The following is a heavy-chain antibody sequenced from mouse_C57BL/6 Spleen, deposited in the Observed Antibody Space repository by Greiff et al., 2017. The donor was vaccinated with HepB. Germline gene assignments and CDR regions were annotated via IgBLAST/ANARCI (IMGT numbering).Heavy chain of an antibody. J-gene: IGHJ1*03. Sequence: QVQLKESGPELVKPGASVKISCKASGYSFTSYYIHWVKQRPGQGLEWIGWIYPGSGNTKYNEKFKGKATLTADTSSSTAYMQLSSLTSEDSEVYYCARSGLRGYFDVWGTGTTVTVSS. CDR1: GYSFTSYY. D-gene: IGHD1-1*01. CDR2: IYPGSGNT. V-gene: IGHV1-66*01. CDR3: ARSGLRGYFDV.